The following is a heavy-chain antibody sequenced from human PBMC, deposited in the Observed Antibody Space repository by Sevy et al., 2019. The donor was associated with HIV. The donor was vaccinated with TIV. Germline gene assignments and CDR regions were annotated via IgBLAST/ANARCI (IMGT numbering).Heavy chain of an antibody. J-gene: IGHJ4*02. D-gene: IGHD2-8*02. CDR3: AKNTAAVGVGGFDY. CDR1: GFTFSYSG. V-gene: IGHV3-30*02. CDR2: IQFDGSSR. Sequence: GGSLRLSCAASGFTFSYSGMHWVRQAPGKGLEWVTFIQFDGSSRYYAESVKGRFTILRDNTKNTLYLQMNSLRRADTAVYYCAKNTAAVGVGGFDYWGQGALVTVSS.